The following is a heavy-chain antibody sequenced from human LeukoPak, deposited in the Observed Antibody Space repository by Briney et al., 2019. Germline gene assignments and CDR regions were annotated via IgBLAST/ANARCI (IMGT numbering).Heavy chain of an antibody. V-gene: IGHV3-53*01. CDR1: GFTVSSNY. Sequence: PGGSLRLSCAASGFTVSSNYMSWVRQAPGKGLEWVSVIYSGGSTYYADSVKDRFTISRDNSKNTLYLQMNSLRAEDTAVYYCAREVAAAGTLDYWGQGTLVTVSS. CDR2: IYSGGST. D-gene: IGHD6-13*01. J-gene: IGHJ4*02. CDR3: AREVAAAGTLDY.